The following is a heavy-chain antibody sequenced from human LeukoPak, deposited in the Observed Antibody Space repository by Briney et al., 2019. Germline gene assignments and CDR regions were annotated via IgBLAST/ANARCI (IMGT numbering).Heavy chain of an antibody. CDR2: INHSGST. V-gene: IGHV4-34*01. Sequence: SETLSLTCAVYGGSFSGYYWSWIRQPPGKGLEWIGEINHSGSTNYNPSLKSRVTMSVDTSKNQFSLKLSSVTAADTAVYYCAGSGSYYSQYYFDYWGQGTLVTVSS. CDR1: GGSFSGYY. CDR3: AGSGSYYSQYYFDY. J-gene: IGHJ4*02. D-gene: IGHD3-10*01.